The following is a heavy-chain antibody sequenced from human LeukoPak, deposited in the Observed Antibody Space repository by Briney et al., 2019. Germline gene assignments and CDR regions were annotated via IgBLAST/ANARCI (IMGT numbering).Heavy chain of an antibody. J-gene: IGHJ4*02. D-gene: IGHD3-22*01. Sequence: SVKVSCKASGGTFSSYAISWVRQAPGQGLEWMGGIIPMFGTANYAQKFQGRVTITTDESTSTAYMELSSLRSEDTAVYYCATQTYYYDSSGYYSFDYWGQGTLVTVSS. V-gene: IGHV1-69*05. CDR1: GGTFSSYA. CDR2: IIPMFGTA. CDR3: ATQTYYYDSSGYYSFDY.